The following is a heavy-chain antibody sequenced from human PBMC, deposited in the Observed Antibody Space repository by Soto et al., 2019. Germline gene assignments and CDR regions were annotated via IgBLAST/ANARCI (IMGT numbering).Heavy chain of an antibody. J-gene: IGHJ4*02. CDR2: ISVSGENT. Sequence: GGSLRLSCAATGFTFTNYAISWVRQAPGKGLEWVSIISVSGENTYYGDSVKGRCTISRDNSKNTLSLQVNNLRAEDTAVYYCARSSGYTRGPFDYWGQGT. V-gene: IGHV3-23*01. D-gene: IGHD5-18*01. CDR3: ARSSGYTRGPFDY. CDR1: GFTFTNYA.